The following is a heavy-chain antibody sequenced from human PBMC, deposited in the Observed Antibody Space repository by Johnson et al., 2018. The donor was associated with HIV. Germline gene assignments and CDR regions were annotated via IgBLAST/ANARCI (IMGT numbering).Heavy chain of an antibody. Sequence: VQLVESGGGLVQPGGSLRLSCAASGFTFSSYWMSWVRQAPGKGLEWVANIKQDGSEKYYVDSVKGRFTISRDNPKTTLYLQMNSLRAEDTAVYYCARGWDAFDIWGQGTMVTVSS. J-gene: IGHJ3*02. CDR3: ARGWDAFDI. CDR2: IKQDGSEK. CDR1: GFTFSSYW. D-gene: IGHD6-19*01. V-gene: IGHV3-7*05.